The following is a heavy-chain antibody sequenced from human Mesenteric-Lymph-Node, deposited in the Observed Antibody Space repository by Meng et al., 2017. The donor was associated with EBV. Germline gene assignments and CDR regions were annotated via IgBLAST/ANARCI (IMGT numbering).Heavy chain of an antibody. CDR2: ISWDDVE. Sequence: LMHLIHTSTLTLTASGVPVSPVEAVVCWFRKPPGKALEWLAVISWDDVELYSQSLKSRLTITKDTAKNQVFLKMTAIDPVDTATYYCAHRPRFVELLDYWGQGTLVTVSS. CDR3: AHRPRFVELLDY. CDR1: GVPVSPVEAV. V-gene: IGHV2-5*02. J-gene: IGHJ4*02. D-gene: IGHD3-10*01.